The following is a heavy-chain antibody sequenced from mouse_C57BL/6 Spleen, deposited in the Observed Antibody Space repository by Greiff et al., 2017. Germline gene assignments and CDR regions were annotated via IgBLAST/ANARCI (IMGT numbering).Heavy chain of an antibody. D-gene: IGHD1-1*01. V-gene: IGHV5-9-1*02. J-gene: IGHJ3*01. CDR3: TRGRDDWFAY. CDR2: IGSGGDYN. CDR1: GFTFSSYA. Sequence: EVKVVESGEGLVKPGGSLKLSCAASGFTFSSYAMSWVRQTPGQGLEWVAYIGSGGDYNYYADTVKGRITLARDNARNTLYLQMSSLTSEDTAMYCCTRGRDDWFAYWGQGTLVTVSA.